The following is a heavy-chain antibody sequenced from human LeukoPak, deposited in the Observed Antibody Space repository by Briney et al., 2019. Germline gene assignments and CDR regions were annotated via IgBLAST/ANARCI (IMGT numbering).Heavy chain of an antibody. CDR1: GFTFDDYA. J-gene: IGHJ4*02. D-gene: IGHD2-15*01. CDR2: ISWNSGSI. Sequence: GGSLRLSCAASGFTFDDYAMHWVRQAPGKGLEWVSGISWNSGSIGYADSVKGRFTISRDNAKNSLYLQMNSLRAEDTALYYCAKSTYCSGGSCWRPFDYWGQGTLVTVSS. CDR3: AKSTYCSGGSCWRPFDY. V-gene: IGHV3-9*01.